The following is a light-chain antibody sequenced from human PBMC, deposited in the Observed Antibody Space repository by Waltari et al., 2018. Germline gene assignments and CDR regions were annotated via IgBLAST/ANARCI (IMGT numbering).Light chain of an antibody. CDR3: QAWDSITAFYV. V-gene: IGLV3-1*01. J-gene: IGLJ1*01. CDR1: TLGDKY. CDR2: QDS. Sequence: SYELTQPPSVSVSPGQTASITCSGDTLGDKYACWYQQKPGQSPVLVIYQDSKRPSGIPERFSGSNSGNTATLTISGTQAMDEADYYCQAWDSITAFYVFGTGTKVIVL.